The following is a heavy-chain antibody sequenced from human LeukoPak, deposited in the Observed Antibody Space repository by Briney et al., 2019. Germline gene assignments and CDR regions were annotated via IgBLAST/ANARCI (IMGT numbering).Heavy chain of an antibody. Sequence: GASLKISCQVSGCTFISYWIAWVRPLPGRGLEWMGIIHPGDSDTRYNPTFQGQVTISADRSISTSYLQWSSLKASASAMYYCATGIQLCCLDHWGRGTLVTVSS. CDR1: GCTFISYW. V-gene: IGHV5-51*01. CDR2: IHPGDSDT. D-gene: IGHD5-18*01. CDR3: ATGIQLCCLDH. J-gene: IGHJ4*02.